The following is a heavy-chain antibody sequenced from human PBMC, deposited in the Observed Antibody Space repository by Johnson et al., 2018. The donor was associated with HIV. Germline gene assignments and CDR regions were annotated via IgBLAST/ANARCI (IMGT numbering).Heavy chain of an antibody. Sequence: VQLVESGGGLVQPGGSLRLSCAASGFTFSSYDMHWVRQATGKGLEWVSAIGTAGDTYYPGSVKGRFTISRDNAKNSLYLQMNGLRAEDTAVYYCARLRSGNRAFDIWGQGTMVTVSS. CDR3: ARLRSGNRAFDI. D-gene: IGHD2-15*01. J-gene: IGHJ3*02. CDR1: GFTFSSYD. V-gene: IGHV3-13*01. CDR2: IGTAGDT.